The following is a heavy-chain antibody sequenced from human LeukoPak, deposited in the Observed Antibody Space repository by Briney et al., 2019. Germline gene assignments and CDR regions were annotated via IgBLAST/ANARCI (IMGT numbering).Heavy chain of an antibody. CDR2: MYPGDSDT. J-gene: IGHJ6*02. Sequence: GESLKISCKASGFSFTNHWIGWVRQMPGKGLEWMGIMYPGDSDTRYSPSFQGQVIISADKSINTAYLQWRSLRASDTAMYYCARLVTTTVTTTDYNGMDVWGQGTTVIVSS. CDR3: ARLVTTTVTTTDYNGMDV. V-gene: IGHV5-51*01. CDR1: GFSFTNHW. D-gene: IGHD4-17*01.